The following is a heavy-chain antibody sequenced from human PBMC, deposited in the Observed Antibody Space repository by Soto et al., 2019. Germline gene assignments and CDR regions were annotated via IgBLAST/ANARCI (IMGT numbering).Heavy chain of an antibody. CDR1: GGSISSGDYY. D-gene: IGHD1-1*01. V-gene: IGHV4-30-4*01. Sequence: SETLSLTCTVSGGSISSGDYYWSWIRQPPGKGLEWIGYIYYSGSTYYNPSLKSRVTISVDTSKNQFSLKLSSVTAADTAVYYCARDVRTGTTPPRFDPWGQGTLVTV. J-gene: IGHJ5*02. CDR2: IYYSGST. CDR3: ARDVRTGTTPPRFDP.